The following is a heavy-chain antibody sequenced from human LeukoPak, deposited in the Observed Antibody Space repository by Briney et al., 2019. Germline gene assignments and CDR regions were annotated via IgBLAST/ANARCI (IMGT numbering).Heavy chain of an antibody. V-gene: IGHV3-21*01. CDR3: ARLAAAARNWYFDL. Sequence: GGSLRLSCAASGFTFSSYSMNWVRQTPGKGLEWVSSIGTRRTSIYYADSVKGRFTISRDNAKNALYLQMNSLRAEDTAVYYCARLAAAARNWYFDLWGRGTLVTVSS. J-gene: IGHJ2*01. CDR1: GFTFSSYS. D-gene: IGHD6-13*01. CDR2: IGTRRTSI.